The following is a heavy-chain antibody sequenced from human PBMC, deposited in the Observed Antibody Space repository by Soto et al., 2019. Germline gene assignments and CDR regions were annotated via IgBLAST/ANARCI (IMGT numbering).Heavy chain of an antibody. CDR3: ARLGGYCSGGSCYRRNAFDI. CDR2: IYPGDSDT. V-gene: IGHV5-51*01. J-gene: IGHJ3*02. CDR1: GYSFTSYW. D-gene: IGHD2-15*01. Sequence: GESLKISCKGSGYSFTSYWIGWVRQMPGKGLEWMGIIYPGDSDTRCSPSFQGQVTISADKSISTAYLQWSSLKASDTAMYYCARLGGYCSGGSCYRRNAFDIWGQGTMVTVSS.